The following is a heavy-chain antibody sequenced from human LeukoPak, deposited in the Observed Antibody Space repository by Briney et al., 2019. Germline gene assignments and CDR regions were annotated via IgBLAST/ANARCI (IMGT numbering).Heavy chain of an antibody. J-gene: IGHJ4*02. CDR2: IIPIFGAA. CDR1: GGTFSSYA. CDR3: ARMSMGYCSGGSCRSFDY. V-gene: IGHV1-69*13. D-gene: IGHD2-15*01. Sequence: SVKVSCKASGGTFSSYAISWVRQAPGQGLEWMGGIIPIFGAANYAQNFQGRVTITADESTSTAYMELSSLRSEDTAVYYCARMSMGYCSGGSCRSFDYWGQGTLVTVSS.